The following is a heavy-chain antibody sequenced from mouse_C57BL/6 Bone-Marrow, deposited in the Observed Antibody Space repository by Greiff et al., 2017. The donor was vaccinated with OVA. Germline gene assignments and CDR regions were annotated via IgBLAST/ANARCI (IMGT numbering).Heavy chain of an antibody. D-gene: IGHD2-5*01. CDR3: ARWSNYVPYYFDY. J-gene: IGHJ2*01. CDR1: GYTFTSYW. CDR2: INPNSGST. Sequence: QVQLKQSGAELVKPGASVKLSCKASGYTFTSYWMHWVKQRPGQGLEWIGMINPNSGSTNYNEKFKGKATLTVDKSSSTAYMQLSSLTSEDSAVYYCARWSNYVPYYFDYWGQGTTLTVSS. V-gene: IGHV1-64*01.